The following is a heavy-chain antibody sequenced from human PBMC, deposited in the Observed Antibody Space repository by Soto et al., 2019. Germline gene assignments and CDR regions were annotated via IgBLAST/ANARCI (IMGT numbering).Heavy chain of an antibody. J-gene: IGHJ6*02. Sequence: ASVKVSCKASGGTFSNYAISWVRQAPGQGLEWMGGIIPIFDTANYAQKFQGRGTIIADESTSTAYMELSSRRSEDTAVYYCARVGKRGGYYGMDVWGQGTTVTVSS. CDR3: ARVGKRGGYYGMDV. D-gene: IGHD3-10*01. V-gene: IGHV1-69*13. CDR1: GGTFSNYA. CDR2: IIPIFDTA.